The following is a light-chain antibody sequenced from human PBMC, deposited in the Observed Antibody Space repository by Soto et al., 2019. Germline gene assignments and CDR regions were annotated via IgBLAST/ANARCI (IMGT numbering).Light chain of an antibody. V-gene: IGKV3-20*01. J-gene: IGKJ5*01. CDR1: QSVSNNY. CDR3: KRYDNSPIT. CDR2: GAS. Sequence: IVLTQSPGTLSLSPGERGTLFCRSSQSVSNNYLAWYQQKTGQAPRLLIYGASNRATGINDRFSGSGSGTDFTLNISTMEPEEFAVYYCKRYDNSPITVGKGTRLEIK.